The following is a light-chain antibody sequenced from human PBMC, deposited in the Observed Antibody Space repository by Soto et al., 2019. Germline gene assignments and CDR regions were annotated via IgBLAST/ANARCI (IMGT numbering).Light chain of an antibody. V-gene: IGKV3-11*01. CDR2: DAS. Sequence: EIVLTQSPATLSLSPGERATLSCWASQSVNRYLVWYQQKPGQAPRLLMYDASERATGIPARFSGSGSGTDFTLTISSLEPEDFAVYYCQQRDIWPWTFGQGTKV. J-gene: IGKJ1*01. CDR3: QQRDIWPWT. CDR1: QSVNRY.